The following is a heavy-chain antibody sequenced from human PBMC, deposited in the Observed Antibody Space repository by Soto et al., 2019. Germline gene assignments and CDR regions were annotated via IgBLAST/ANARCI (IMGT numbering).Heavy chain of an antibody. CDR1: GGSFSGYY. Sequence: PSETLSLTCAAYGGSFSGYYWSWIRQPPGKGLEWIGEINHSGSTNYNPSLKSRVTISVDTSKNQFSLKLSSVTAADTAVYYCARRHTAMVNYYYYGMDVWGQGTTVTVSS. CDR3: ARRHTAMVNYYYYGMDV. V-gene: IGHV4-34*01. J-gene: IGHJ6*02. CDR2: INHSGST. D-gene: IGHD5-18*01.